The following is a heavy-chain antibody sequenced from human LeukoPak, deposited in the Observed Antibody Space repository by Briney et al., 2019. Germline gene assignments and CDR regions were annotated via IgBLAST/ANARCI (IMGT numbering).Heavy chain of an antibody. D-gene: IGHD5-24*01. CDR3: ARGRDDYNFAY. CDR2: INHSGST. Sequence: SETLSLTCAAYGGSFSGFHWTWIRQPPGKGLEWIGEINHSGSTNYNPSLRSRVTISVDTSKNQFSLKLFSVTAADTAVYYCARGRDDYNFAYWGQGTLVTVSS. V-gene: IGHV4-34*01. J-gene: IGHJ4*02. CDR1: GGSFSGFH.